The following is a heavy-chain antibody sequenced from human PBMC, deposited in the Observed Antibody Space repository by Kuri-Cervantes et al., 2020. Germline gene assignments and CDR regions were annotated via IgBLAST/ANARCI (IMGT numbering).Heavy chain of an antibody. CDR1: GFTSSSYT. CDR3: AKDRGLGYSSGWYYPLQYDGMDV. V-gene: IGHV3-30-3*01. CDR2: ISYDGSNK. Sequence: GESLKISCAASGFTSSSYTMHWVRQAPGKGLEWVAVISYDGSNKYYADSVKCRFTISRDNSKNTLYLQMNSLRAEDTAVYYCAKDRGLGYSSGWYYPLQYDGMDVWGQGTTVTVSS. J-gene: IGHJ6*02. D-gene: IGHD6-19*01.